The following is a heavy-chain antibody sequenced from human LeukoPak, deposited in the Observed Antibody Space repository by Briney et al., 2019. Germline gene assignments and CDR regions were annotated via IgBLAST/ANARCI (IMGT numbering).Heavy chain of an antibody. CDR3: ARAGGYCSSTSCYTNYYYYGMDV. J-gene: IGHJ6*02. CDR2: INHSGGT. V-gene: IGHV4-34*01. CDR1: GGSFSGYY. Sequence: SETLSLTCAVYGGSFSGYYWSRIRQPPGKGLEWIGEINHSGGTNYNPSLKSRVTISVDTSKNQFSLKLSSVTAADTAVYYCARAGGYCSSTSCYTNYYYYGMDVWGQGTTVTVSS. D-gene: IGHD2-2*02.